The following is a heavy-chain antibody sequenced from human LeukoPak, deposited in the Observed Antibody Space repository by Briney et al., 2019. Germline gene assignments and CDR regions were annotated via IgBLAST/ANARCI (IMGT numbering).Heavy chain of an antibody. CDR2: ISYDGSNK. CDR1: GFSFSSYG. Sequence: GGSLRLSCAASGFSFSSYGMHWVRQAPGKGLEWVALISYDGSNKYYADSVKGRFTISRDNSKNTLSLQMNSLKAEDTAVYHCARDPLSARQTGYFDLWGSGTLVTVSS. CDR3: ARDPLSARQTGYFDL. V-gene: IGHV3-30*03. J-gene: IGHJ2*01. D-gene: IGHD3-16*02.